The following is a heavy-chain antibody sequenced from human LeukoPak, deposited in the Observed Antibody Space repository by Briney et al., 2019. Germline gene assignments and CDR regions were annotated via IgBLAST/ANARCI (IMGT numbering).Heavy chain of an antibody. CDR3: VKDFGRNLGGPGY. Sequence: GGSLRLSCAASGFTFSDYYMSWIRQAPGKGLEWVSYISSSGSTIYYADSVKGRFAISRDNSKSTLYLQMNSLRVEDTAVYYCVKDFGRNLGGPGYWGRGTLVTVSS. D-gene: IGHD3-10*01. CDR1: GFTFSDYY. V-gene: IGHV3-11*01. CDR2: ISSSGSTI. J-gene: IGHJ4*02.